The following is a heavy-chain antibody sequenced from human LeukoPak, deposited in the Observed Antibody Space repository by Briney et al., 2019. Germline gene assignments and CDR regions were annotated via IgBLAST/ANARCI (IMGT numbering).Heavy chain of an antibody. Sequence: VASVKVSCKASGYTFTTYGISWVGQAPGQGLEWMGWITAYNGNTNYAQKLQGRVTMTTDTSTSTAYMELRSLRSDDTAVYYCARDVERYCSSSGCAGYSFDPWGRGTLVTVSS. V-gene: IGHV1-18*01. J-gene: IGHJ5*02. CDR3: ARDVERYCSSSGCAGYSFDP. CDR1: GYTFTTYG. D-gene: IGHD2-2*01. CDR2: ITAYNGNT.